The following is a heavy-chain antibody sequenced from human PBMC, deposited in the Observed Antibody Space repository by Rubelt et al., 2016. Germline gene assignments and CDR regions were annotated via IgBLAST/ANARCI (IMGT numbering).Heavy chain of an antibody. D-gene: IGHD3-22*01. CDR2: IYYSGST. CDR1: GGSISSYY. CDR3: GNYYYDSSGYYFGYFQH. Sequence: QVQLQESGPGLVKPSETLSLTCSVSGGSISSYYWSWIRQPPGKGLEWIGYIYYSGSTNYNPSLKSRVTISVDTSKNQFSLKLGSVTAADTAVYYCGNYYYDSSGYYFGYFQHWGQGTLVTVSS. J-gene: IGHJ1*01. V-gene: IGHV4-59*08.